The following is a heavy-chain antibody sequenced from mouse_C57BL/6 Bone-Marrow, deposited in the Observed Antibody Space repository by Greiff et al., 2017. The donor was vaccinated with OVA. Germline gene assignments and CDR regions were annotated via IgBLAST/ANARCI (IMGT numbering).Heavy chain of an antibody. D-gene: IGHD2-5*01. CDR2: IDPETGGT. J-gene: IGHJ4*01. CDR1: GYTFTDYE. Sequence: QVHVKQSGAELVRPGASVTLSCKASGYTFTDYEMHWVKQTPVHGLEWIGAIDPETGGTAYHQKFKGKAILTADKSSSTAYMKLRSLTSEDSAVYYCTRGYSNYYAMDYWGQGTSVTVSS. V-gene: IGHV1-15*01. CDR3: TRGYSNYYAMDY.